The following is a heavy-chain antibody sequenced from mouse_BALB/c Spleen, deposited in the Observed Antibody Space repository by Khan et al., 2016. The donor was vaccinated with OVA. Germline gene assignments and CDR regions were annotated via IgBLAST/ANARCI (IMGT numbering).Heavy chain of an antibody. D-gene: IGHD2-4*01. Sequence: EVQLQESGPGLVKPSQSLSLTCTVTGYSITSEYAWNWIRQFPGNKLEWMGYINYSGNTRFNPSLKSRTSITRDTSKNQFFLHLNSVTTEDTATYFCARKDYYDYDPFPYWGQGTLVTVS. V-gene: IGHV3-2*02. CDR3: ARKDYYDYDPFPY. CDR1: GYSITSEYA. J-gene: IGHJ3*01. CDR2: INYSGNT.